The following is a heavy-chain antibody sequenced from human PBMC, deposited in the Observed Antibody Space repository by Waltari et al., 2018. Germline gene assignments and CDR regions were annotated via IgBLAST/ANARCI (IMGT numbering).Heavy chain of an antibody. J-gene: IGHJ6*03. Sequence: QVHLQQWGAGLLKPSETLSPNCAVYGGSFSDYSWAWSRQPPGKGLEWLGEIDPTGSTNYNPSLKSRLIISLDTSKNQCSLNLSSVTAADTAVYYCAREGLRSKELYYYYHYMDVWGKGTTVTVSS. V-gene: IGHV4-34*02. CDR3: AREGLRSKELYYYYHYMDV. CDR1: GGSFSDYS. D-gene: IGHD1-1*01. CDR2: IDPTGST.